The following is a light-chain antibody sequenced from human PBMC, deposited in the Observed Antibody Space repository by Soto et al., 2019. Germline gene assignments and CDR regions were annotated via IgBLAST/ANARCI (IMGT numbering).Light chain of an antibody. J-gene: IGKJ2*01. CDR2: AAS. V-gene: IGKV1-6*01. Sequence: AIQMTQSPSSLSASVGDRVTITCRASQGIRNDLGWYQQKPGKAPKLLIRAASSLESGVPSRFSGSGSGTDFTLTISSLQPEDFATYYCLQDYNFPYTFGQGTKLEIK. CDR3: LQDYNFPYT. CDR1: QGIRND.